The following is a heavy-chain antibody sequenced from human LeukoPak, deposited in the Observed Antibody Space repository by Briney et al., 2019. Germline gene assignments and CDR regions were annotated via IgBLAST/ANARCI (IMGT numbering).Heavy chain of an antibody. CDR3: AKEMVKLYYGMDV. CDR2: INHSGGST. V-gene: IGHV1-46*01. J-gene: IGHJ6*02. D-gene: IGHD2-21*01. Sequence: ASVKVSCKASGYTFTSYYLHWVRQAPGQGLEWMGKINHSGGSTSYAQKFRGRVTMTRDTPTSTVYMELSSRSSEDTALYYCAKEMVKLYYGMDVWGQGTTVTVSS. CDR1: GYTFTSYY.